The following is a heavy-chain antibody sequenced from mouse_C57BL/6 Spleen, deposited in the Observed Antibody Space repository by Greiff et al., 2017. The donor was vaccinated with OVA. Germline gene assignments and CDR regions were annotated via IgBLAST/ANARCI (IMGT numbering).Heavy chain of an antibody. J-gene: IGHJ4*01. D-gene: IGHD1-1*01. Sequence: QVQLKQSGAELVRPGSSVKLSCKASGYTFTSYWMDWVKQRPGQGLEWIGNIYPSDSETHYNQKFKDKATLTVDKSSSTAYMQLSSLTSEDSAVYYCARSTYYGSSDYAMDYWGQGTSVTVSS. CDR1: GYTFTSYW. V-gene: IGHV1-61*01. CDR3: ARSTYYGSSDYAMDY. CDR2: IYPSDSET.